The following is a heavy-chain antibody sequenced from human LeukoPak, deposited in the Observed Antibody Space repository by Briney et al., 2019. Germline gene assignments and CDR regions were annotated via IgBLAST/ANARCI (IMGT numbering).Heavy chain of an antibody. CDR3: AKDSLRWSYFYYGMDV. V-gene: IGHV3-30*18. J-gene: IGHJ6*02. Sequence: GGSLRLSCAASGFTLSSYGMHWVRQAPGKGLEWVAVISYAGSNKYYVDSEKGRFTISRDNSKNTLYLQMNSLRAEDTAVYYCAKDSLRWSYFYYGMDVWGQGTTVTVSS. CDR1: GFTLSSYG. D-gene: IGHD4-23*01. CDR2: ISYAGSNK.